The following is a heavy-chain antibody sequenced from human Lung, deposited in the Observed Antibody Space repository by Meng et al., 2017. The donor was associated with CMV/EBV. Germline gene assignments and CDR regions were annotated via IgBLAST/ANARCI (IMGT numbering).Heavy chain of an antibody. CDR3: ARGVLGGSGSYYYDY. CDR2: ITPILGIA. CDR1: GGTFSTYT. J-gene: IGHJ4*02. Sequence: XVXVSXXASGGTFSTYTITWVRQAPGQGLEWMGRITPILGIANYARKFQDRAAITADKSTTTAYKELSSLRTEETAVYYCARGVLGGSGSYYYDYWGQGXLVTVSS. V-gene: IGHV1-69*02. D-gene: IGHD3-10*01.